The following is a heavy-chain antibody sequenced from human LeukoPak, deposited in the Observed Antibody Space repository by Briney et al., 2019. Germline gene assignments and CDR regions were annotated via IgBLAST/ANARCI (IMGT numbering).Heavy chain of an antibody. CDR2: IHYSGIT. J-gene: IGHJ4*02. CDR3: AREYSSGFYFDY. V-gene: IGHV4-59*01. CDR1: GGSISSYY. Sequence: SETLSLTCTVSGGSISSYYWSWIRQPPGKGVEWIGYIHYSGITNYNPSLKSRGTISVDTSKNHFSLKLSSVTAADTAVYYCAREYSSGFYFDYWGQGTLVTVSS. D-gene: IGHD6-19*01.